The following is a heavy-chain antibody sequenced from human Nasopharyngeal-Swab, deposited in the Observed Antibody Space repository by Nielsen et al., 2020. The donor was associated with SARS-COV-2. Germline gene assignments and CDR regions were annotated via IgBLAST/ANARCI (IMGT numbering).Heavy chain of an antibody. CDR2: ISSSSSYI. J-gene: IGHJ4*02. CDR3: ARDFPSISSSWPPDY. Sequence: GESLKISCAASGFTFSSYSMNWVSSISSSSSYIYYADSVKGRFTISRDNSKNTLYLQMNSLRAEDTAVYYCARDFPSISSSWPPDYWGQGTLVTVSS. D-gene: IGHD6-13*01. CDR1: GFTFSSYS. V-gene: IGHV3-21*01.